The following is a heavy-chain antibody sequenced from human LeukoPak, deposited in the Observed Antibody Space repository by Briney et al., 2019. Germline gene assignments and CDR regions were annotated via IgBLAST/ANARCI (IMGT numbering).Heavy chain of an antibody. Sequence: PGGSLRLSCAASGVTFDDYAMHWVRQAPGKGLECVSGISWNSASMDYADSVKGRFTISRDTSKNTLYLQMNSLITEDTAVYYCARDGDTAIRGVNFDYWGQGTLVTVSS. CDR3: ARDGDTAIRGVNFDY. CDR2: ISWNSASM. J-gene: IGHJ4*02. CDR1: GVTFDDYA. V-gene: IGHV3-9*01. D-gene: IGHD3-10*01.